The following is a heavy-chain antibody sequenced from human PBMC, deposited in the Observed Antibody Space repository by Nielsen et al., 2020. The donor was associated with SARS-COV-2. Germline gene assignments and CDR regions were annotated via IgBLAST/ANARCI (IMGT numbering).Heavy chain of an antibody. Sequence: GGSLRLSCAASGFTFSSYSMNWVRQAPGKGLEWVSYISSSSSTIYYADSVKGRFTISRDNAKNSLYLQMNSLRDEDTAVYYCARDNPWYSYGIRDVGAFDIWGQGTMVTVSS. D-gene: IGHD5-18*01. V-gene: IGHV3-48*02. CDR1: GFTFSSYS. J-gene: IGHJ3*02. CDR3: ARDNPWYSYGIRDVGAFDI. CDR2: ISSSSSTI.